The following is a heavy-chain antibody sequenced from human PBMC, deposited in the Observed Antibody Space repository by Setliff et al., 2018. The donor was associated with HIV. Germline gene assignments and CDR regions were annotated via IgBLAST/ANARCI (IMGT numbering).Heavy chain of an antibody. V-gene: IGHV4-34*01. Sequence: SETLSLTCAVYGGSLSGYYWSWIRQPPGKGLEWIGEINHSGSTNYNPSLKSRVTISVDTSKNQFSLKLSSVTAADTAVYYCARGPLDYYDSSGYLDAFDIWGQGTMVTVSS. D-gene: IGHD3-22*01. CDR1: GGSLSGYY. J-gene: IGHJ3*02. CDR3: ARGPLDYYDSSGYLDAFDI. CDR2: INHSGST.